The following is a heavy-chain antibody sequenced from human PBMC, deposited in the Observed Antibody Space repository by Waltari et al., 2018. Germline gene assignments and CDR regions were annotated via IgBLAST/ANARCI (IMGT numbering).Heavy chain of an antibody. CDR3: ARLVEYFDL. CDR2: IYHSGST. J-gene: IGHJ2*01. D-gene: IGHD3-9*01. CDR1: GYSISSGYY. Sequence: QVQLQESGPGLVKPSETLSLTCAVSGYSISSGYYWGWIRQPPGKGLEWIGSIYHSGSTYYNPSLKSRFTISVDTSKNQFSLKLSSFTAADTAVYYCARLVEYFDLWGRGTLVTVSS. V-gene: IGHV4-38-2*01.